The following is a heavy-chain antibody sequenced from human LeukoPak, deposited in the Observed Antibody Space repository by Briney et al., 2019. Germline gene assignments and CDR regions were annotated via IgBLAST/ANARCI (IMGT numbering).Heavy chain of an antibody. Sequence: GGFLRLSCVASGFTFSSYAMSWVRQAPGKGLEWVSGISGSGDNTYYADSVKGRFTISRDNSKNTPYVQMNSLGTEDTAAYYCAKGSYYDSSGSFYFDYWGQGTLVTVSS. CDR2: ISGSGDNT. CDR1: GFTFSSYA. J-gene: IGHJ4*02. V-gene: IGHV3-23*01. CDR3: AKGSYYDSSGSFYFDY. D-gene: IGHD3-22*01.